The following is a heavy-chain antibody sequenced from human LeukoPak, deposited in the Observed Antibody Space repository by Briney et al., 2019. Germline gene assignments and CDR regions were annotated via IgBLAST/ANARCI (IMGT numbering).Heavy chain of an antibody. CDR2: ISGSGGST. J-gene: IGHJ4*02. Sequence: GGSLRLSCAASGFTFSSYAMSWVRQAPGKGLEWVSAISGSGGSTYYADSVKGRFTISRDNAKNSLYLQMNSLRAEDTAVYYCARDGLWFGEPYFDYWGQGTLVTVSS. V-gene: IGHV3-23*01. CDR1: GFTFSSYA. CDR3: ARDGLWFGEPYFDY. D-gene: IGHD3-10*01.